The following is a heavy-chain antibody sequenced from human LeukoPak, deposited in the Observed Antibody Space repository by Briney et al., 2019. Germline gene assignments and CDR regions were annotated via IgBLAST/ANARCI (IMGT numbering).Heavy chain of an antibody. D-gene: IGHD2-21*02. CDR2: VYHEGST. V-gene: IGHV4-4*02. CDR1: GVAINTNYW. Sequence: RPSETLSLTCAVSGVAINTNYWWTWVRQTPGKGLEWIGEVYHEGSTNYNPSLKSRVTISIDKSKRHFSLKMRSVTAADTAVYYCARVRVMTSTPLPFDYWGQGTRVTVSS. J-gene: IGHJ4*02. CDR3: ARVRVMTSTPLPFDY.